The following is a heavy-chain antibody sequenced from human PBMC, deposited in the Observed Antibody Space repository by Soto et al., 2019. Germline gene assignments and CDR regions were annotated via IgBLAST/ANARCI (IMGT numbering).Heavy chain of an antibody. CDR3: ARDVGGMTTVGYYYYYYMDV. CDR2: IYSGGST. Sequence: GGSLRLSCAASGFTVSSNYMSWVRQAPGKGLEWVSVIYSGGSTYYVDSVKGRFTIYRDNSKNTLYLQMNSLGAEDTAVYYCARDVGGMTTVGYYYYYYMDVWGKGTTVTVSS. CDR1: GFTVSSNY. V-gene: IGHV3-66*01. D-gene: IGHD4-17*01. J-gene: IGHJ6*03.